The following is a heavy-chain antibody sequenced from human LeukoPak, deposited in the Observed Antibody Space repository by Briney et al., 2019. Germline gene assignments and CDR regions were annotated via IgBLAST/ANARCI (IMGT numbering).Heavy chain of an antibody. J-gene: IGHJ4*02. CDR2: ISGSGGST. CDR1: GFTFSGYA. Sequence: GGTLSLSCAVSGFTFSGYAMSTVRQAPGKGLECVSAISGSGGSTYYANSVKGRFTSSRDNAKNTLYLQMNSLRAEDTAVYYCASQSPYCSGGSCYRGGYWGQGTLVTVSS. CDR3: ASQSPYCSGGSCYRGGY. V-gene: IGHV3-23*01. D-gene: IGHD2-15*01.